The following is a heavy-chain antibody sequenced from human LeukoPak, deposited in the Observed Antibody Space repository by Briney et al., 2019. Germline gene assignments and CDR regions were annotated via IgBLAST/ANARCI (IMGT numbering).Heavy chain of an antibody. CDR3: AREAYWGSSGKGFDS. V-gene: IGHV3-48*02. CDR2: ITITSHKI. Sequence: GVSLRLSCAAPGFTFTGYSMNWLRQAPGKGLEWGSYITITSHKIFSADSVKGRFTISRDNAMNSLYLQMNSLRDEDTAVYSCAREAYWGSSGKGFDSWGKGTLV. J-gene: IGHJ4*02. CDR1: GFTFTGYS. D-gene: IGHD3-16*01.